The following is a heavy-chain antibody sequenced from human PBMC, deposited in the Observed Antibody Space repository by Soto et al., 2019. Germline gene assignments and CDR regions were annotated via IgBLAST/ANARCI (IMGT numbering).Heavy chain of an antibody. CDR1: GSTFNSYW. V-gene: IGHV3-74*01. J-gene: IGHJ4*02. CDR3: VRVPNGGYTVDY. CDR2: INPDGSTT. Sequence: GGSLRLSCAASGSTFNSYWMHWVRQAPGKGLVWVSRINPDGSTTTYADSVKGRFTISRDNAKNTVYLQMNSLRAEDTAVYYCVRVPNGGYTVDYWGQGTLVTV. D-gene: IGHD5-12*01.